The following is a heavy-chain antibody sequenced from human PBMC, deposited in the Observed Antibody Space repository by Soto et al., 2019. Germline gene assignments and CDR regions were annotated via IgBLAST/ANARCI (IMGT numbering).Heavy chain of an antibody. CDR2: IYHSGNT. CDR3: ASNVAADDALDV. CDR1: GGSISSGGYS. V-gene: IGHV4-30-2*01. J-gene: IGHJ3*01. D-gene: IGHD2-15*01. Sequence: PSETLSLTCALGGGSISSGGYSWTCIRQPPGKGLEWIGYIYHSGNTYYNPSLMSRVTISRDRCKNQFTLKLSSVTAAHTAVYYRASNVAADDALDVLGQGTMVAV.